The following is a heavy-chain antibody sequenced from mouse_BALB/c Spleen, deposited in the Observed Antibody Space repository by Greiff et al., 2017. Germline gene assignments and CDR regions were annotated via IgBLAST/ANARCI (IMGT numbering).Heavy chain of an antibody. CDR2: IHYSGST. D-gene: IGHD1-1*01. J-gene: IGHJ4*01. CDR1: GYSITSGYS. Sequence: DVKLQESGPDLVKPSQSLSLTCTVTGYSITSGYSWPWIRQFPGNKLEWMGYIHYSGSTNYNPYLKSRISITRDTSKNQFFLQLNSVTTEDTATYYCARNGESLYFPSAMDYWGQGTSVTVSS. V-gene: IGHV3-1*02. CDR3: ARNGESLYFPSAMDY.